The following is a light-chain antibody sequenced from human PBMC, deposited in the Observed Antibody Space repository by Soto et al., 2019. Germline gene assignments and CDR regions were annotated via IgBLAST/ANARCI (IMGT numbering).Light chain of an antibody. CDR1: QSVTSSY. V-gene: IGKV3-20*01. Sequence: EIVLTQSPGTLSLSLGERATLSCRASQSVTSSYLAWYQQKPGQAPRLLIYGASSRATGIPDRFSGSGSGTDFTLTISILEPEDFGVYYCQQYGSSRWTFGQGTNVEIK. CDR2: GAS. J-gene: IGKJ1*01. CDR3: QQYGSSRWT.